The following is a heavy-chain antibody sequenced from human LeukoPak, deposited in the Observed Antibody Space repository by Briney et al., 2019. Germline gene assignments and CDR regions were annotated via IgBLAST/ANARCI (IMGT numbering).Heavy chain of an antibody. D-gene: IGHD2-21*01. CDR3: ARHFGDSYYWFDP. J-gene: IGHJ5*02. Sequence: GESLKISCKGSGYSFTSYWIGWVRQMPGKGLEWMGITYPGDSGTRYSPSFQGQVTISADKSISTAYLQWSSLKASDTAMYYCARHFGDSYYWFDPWGQRTLVTVSS. V-gene: IGHV5-51*01. CDR1: GYSFTSYW. CDR2: TYPGDSGT.